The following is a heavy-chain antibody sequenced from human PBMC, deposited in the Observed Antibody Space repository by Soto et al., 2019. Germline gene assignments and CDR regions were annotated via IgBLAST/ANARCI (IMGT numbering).Heavy chain of an antibody. J-gene: IGHJ3*02. V-gene: IGHV3-30-3*01. CDR3: ARDLSYYDSSGNVFDI. CDR2: ISYDEVTK. CDR1: GFTFRAYA. D-gene: IGHD3-22*01. Sequence: QVQMVESGGGVAQPGRSLRLSCAASGFTFRAYALHWVRQTPGKGLEWMAVISYDEVTKYYADSVKGRFTISRDNSKNTLYLQMNNLGTEDTAVYYCARDLSYYDSSGNVFDIWGQGTKVTVSS.